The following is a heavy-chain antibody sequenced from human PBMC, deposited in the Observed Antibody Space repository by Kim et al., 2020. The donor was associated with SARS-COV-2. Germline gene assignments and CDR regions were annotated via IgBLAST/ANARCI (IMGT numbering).Heavy chain of an antibody. Sequence: GGSLRLSCAASGLTFSNNWMSWVRQSPGKGLEWVANIKEDGSETYYLDSVKGRLTISRDNAKNSLYLQLNSLRTEDTAVYYCASNSDYRFDYWGQGTL. D-gene: IGHD4-17*01. CDR2: IKEDGSET. V-gene: IGHV3-7*01. CDR3: ASNSDYRFDY. J-gene: IGHJ4*02. CDR1: GLTFSNNW.